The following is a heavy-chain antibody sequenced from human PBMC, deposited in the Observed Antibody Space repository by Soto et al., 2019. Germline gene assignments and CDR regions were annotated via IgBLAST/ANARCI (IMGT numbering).Heavy chain of an antibody. J-gene: IGHJ6*02. CDR1: GYTFTGYY. D-gene: IGHD2-2*01. V-gene: IGHV1-2*04. CDR3: AREDKSTSGHYYYYGMDV. Sequence: ASVKVTCKASGYTFTGYYMHWVRQAPGQGLEWMGWINPNSGGTNYAQKFQGWVTMTRDTSISTAYMELSRLRSDDTAVYYCAREDKSTSGHYYYYGMDVWGQGTTVTVSS. CDR2: INPNSGGT.